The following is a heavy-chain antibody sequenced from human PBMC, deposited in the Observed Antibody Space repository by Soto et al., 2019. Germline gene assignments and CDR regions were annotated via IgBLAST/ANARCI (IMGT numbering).Heavy chain of an antibody. CDR1: GFTFSNYA. D-gene: IGHD2-2*02. Sequence: EVQLVESGGGLVQPGRSLRLSCAASGFTFSNYAMTWVRQAPGKGLEWVSSLSGSSHRTYYAESVKGRFTLSRDNSRDTLYLQMNSLRAEDTAVYYCVKGALCTSTNCYTVSYYTMDVWGQGTTVIVSS. CDR2: LSGSSHRT. V-gene: IGHV3-23*04. J-gene: IGHJ6*02. CDR3: VKGALCTSTNCYTVSYYTMDV.